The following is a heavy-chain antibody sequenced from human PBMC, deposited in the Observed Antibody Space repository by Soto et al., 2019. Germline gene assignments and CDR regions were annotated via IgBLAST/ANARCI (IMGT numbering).Heavy chain of an antibody. CDR2: IIPIFGTA. CDR1: GGTFSSYA. V-gene: IGHV1-69*05. J-gene: IGHJ4*02. Sequence: QVQLVQSGAEVKKPGSSVKVSCKASGGTFSSYAISWVRQAPGQGLEWMGGIIPIFGTANYAQKFQGRVTITXXEXTXXAYMELSSLRSEDTAVYYCASRDFDWLQYGYYFDYWGQGTLVTVSS. D-gene: IGHD3-9*01. CDR3: ASRDFDWLQYGYYFDY.